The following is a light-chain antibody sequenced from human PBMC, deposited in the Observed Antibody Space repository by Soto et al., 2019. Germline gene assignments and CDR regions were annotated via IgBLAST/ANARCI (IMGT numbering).Light chain of an antibody. Sequence: QSVLTQSPSASASLGASVKLTCTLSSGYSSYAIAWHQQQPEKGPRYLMKLNSDGSHSKGDGIPDRFSGSSSGAERYLTISSLQSEDEADYYCQTWGTGPHVVFGGGTKLTVL. CDR2: LNSDGSH. J-gene: IGLJ2*01. V-gene: IGLV4-69*01. CDR1: SGYSSYA. CDR3: QTWGTGPHVV.